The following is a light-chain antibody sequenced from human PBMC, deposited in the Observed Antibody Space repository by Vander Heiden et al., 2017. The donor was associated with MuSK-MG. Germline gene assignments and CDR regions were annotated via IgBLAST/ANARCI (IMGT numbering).Light chain of an antibody. Sequence: EIVLTQSPGTLYLSPGERATLSCRASQSISITFLAWYQQKPGQAPRLLVWDSSSRARGIPDRFSGSGYATDFTLTSSRREPEDFAMYYEQQDDSSFTFGHGTKVEIK. CDR1: QSISITF. CDR2: DSS. CDR3: QQDDSSFT. J-gene: IGKJ3*01. V-gene: IGKV3-20*01.